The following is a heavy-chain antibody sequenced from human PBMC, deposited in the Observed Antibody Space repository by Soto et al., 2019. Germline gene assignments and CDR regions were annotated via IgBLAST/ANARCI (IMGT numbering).Heavy chain of an antibody. CDR3: XXGLXXYYFDY. CDR1: GYTFTSYA. V-gene: IGHV1-3*01. CDR2: INAGNGNT. Sequence: QVQLVQSGAEVKKPGASVKVSCKASGYTFTSYAXXXXXXXXXXRLEWRGWINAGNGNTKYSQKFQGRVTITRDTXXXXXXXXXXXXXXXXXXXXXCXXGLXXYYFDYWGQGTLVTVSS. J-gene: IGHJ4*02.